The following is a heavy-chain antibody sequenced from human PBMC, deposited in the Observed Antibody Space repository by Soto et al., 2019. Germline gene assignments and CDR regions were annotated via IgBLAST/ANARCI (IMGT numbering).Heavy chain of an antibody. CDR3: AREDETSNYFDY. V-gene: IGHV4-31*03. Sequence: QVQLQESGPGLVEPSQALSLICTVSGGSISSGGHYWSWIRQHPGKGLEWIGYIHYTGTTYYNPSLRSRLTISVDSSRNQFSLRLSSVTAADTAVYYCAREDETSNYFDYWGQGTLVTVSS. CDR2: IHYTGTT. D-gene: IGHD2-2*01. J-gene: IGHJ4*02. CDR1: GGSISSGGHY.